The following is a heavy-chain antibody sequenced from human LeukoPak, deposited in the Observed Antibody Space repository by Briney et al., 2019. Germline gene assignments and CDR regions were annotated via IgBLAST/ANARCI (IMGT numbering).Heavy chain of an antibody. V-gene: IGHV5-51*01. CDR1: GYSFTIYW. Sequence: GESLKISCKGSGYSFTIYWIGWVRQMPGKGLEWMGIIYPGDSGTTYSPSFQGQVTISADRSINTAYLHWSSLEASDTAIYYCARRLKNSNGWTFDYWGQGTLVTVSS. D-gene: IGHD6-19*01. J-gene: IGHJ4*02. CDR3: ARRLKNSNGWTFDY. CDR2: IYPGDSGT.